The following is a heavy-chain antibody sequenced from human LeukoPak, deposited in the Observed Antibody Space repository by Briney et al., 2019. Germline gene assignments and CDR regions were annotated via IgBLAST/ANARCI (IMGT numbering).Heavy chain of an antibody. CDR2: IDWDDDK. V-gene: IGHV2-70*17. CDR1: GFSLSTSGMC. Sequence: SGPALVKPTQTLTLTCTISGFSLSTSGMCVSWIRQPPGKALEWLARIDWDDDKFYITSLKTRLTISKDTSKNQVVLTMTNMDPVDTATYYCAQIKEGYSTTSHYGMDVWGQGTTVTVSS. D-gene: IGHD6-13*01. J-gene: IGHJ6*02. CDR3: AQIKEGYSTTSHYGMDV.